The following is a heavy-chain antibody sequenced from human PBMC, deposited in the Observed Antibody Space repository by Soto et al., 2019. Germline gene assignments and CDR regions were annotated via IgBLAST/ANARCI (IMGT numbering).Heavy chain of an antibody. J-gene: IGHJ4*02. Sequence: PSETLSLTCAVYGGSCSGYYWSWIRQPPGKGLEWIGEIDHSGSTNYNPSLKSRVTISVETSKNQFSLKLSSVTAADTAVYYCARREGIAAAGNAEYYFDYWGQGTLVTVSS. CDR2: IDHSGST. CDR3: ARREGIAAAGNAEYYFDY. V-gene: IGHV4-34*01. D-gene: IGHD6-13*01. CDR1: GGSCSGYY.